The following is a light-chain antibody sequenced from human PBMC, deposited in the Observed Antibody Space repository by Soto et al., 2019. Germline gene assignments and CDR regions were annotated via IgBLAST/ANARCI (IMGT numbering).Light chain of an antibody. V-gene: IGLV2-14*01. CDR3: FSYSRSRTHV. J-gene: IGLJ1*01. CDR2: EVS. Sequence: QSALTQPASVSGCPGQSITVSCAATSSVVGNYKYVSWYQQHPGKAPKLMIYEVSNRPSGVSNRFQGYKSGNTAYLPISGLQAEDESDYFCFSYSRSRTHVFGTDPKVT. CDR1: SSVVGNYKY.